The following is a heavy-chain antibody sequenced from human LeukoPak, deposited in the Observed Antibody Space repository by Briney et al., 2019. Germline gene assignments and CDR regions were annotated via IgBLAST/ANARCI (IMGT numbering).Heavy chain of an antibody. D-gene: IGHD2/OR15-2a*01. V-gene: IGHV3-74*01. CDR3: TRDWRNMAFDY. CDR1: GFPLSNFW. CDR2: IISDGTTT. J-gene: IGHJ4*02. Sequence: PGGCLRLSCTASGFPLSNFWMHWVRQAPGKGLVWVSRIISDGTTTSYADSVKGRFTISRDNAKNTLYLQMNSLRAEDTAVYYCTRDWRNMAFDYWGQGTLVTVSS.